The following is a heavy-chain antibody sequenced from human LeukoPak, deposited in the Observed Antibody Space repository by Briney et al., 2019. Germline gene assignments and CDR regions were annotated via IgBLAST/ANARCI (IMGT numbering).Heavy chain of an antibody. CDR2: IYPDDSDT. Sequence: GDSLKISCETSGFTFTTSWIGWVRQMPGTGLEWVGAIYPDDSDTRYSPSFQGQVRISADKSTRTAYLQWASLKASDTATYYCASQRGASGTINWFDPWGRGTLVTVSS. CDR1: GFTFTTSW. D-gene: IGHD3-10*01. CDR3: ASQRGASGTINWFDP. V-gene: IGHV5-51*01. J-gene: IGHJ5*02.